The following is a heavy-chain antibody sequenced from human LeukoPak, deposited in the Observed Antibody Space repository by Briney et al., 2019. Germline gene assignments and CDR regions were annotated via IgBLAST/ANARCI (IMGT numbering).Heavy chain of an antibody. CDR3: AKDGGLWVSAHWGDS. CDR2: ITTGGPNT. Sequence: GGSLRLSCTASGFTFSSYSMSWVRQAPGKGLKWVSTITTGGPNTYYADSVKGRFTVSRDDSKNTLYLQMNSLRAEDTAVYYCAKDGGLWVSAHWGDSWGRGTLVTVSS. D-gene: IGHD7-27*01. CDR1: GFTFSSYS. J-gene: IGHJ4*02. V-gene: IGHV3-23*01.